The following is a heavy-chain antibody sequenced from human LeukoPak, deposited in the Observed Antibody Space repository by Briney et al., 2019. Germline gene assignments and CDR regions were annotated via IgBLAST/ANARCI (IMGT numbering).Heavy chain of an antibody. J-gene: IGHJ6*04. D-gene: IGHD3-16*01. V-gene: IGHV4-34*01. CDR2: IYHSGST. CDR1: VGSFSGYY. CDR3: ARGGLTLTMDV. Sequence: SETLSLTCAVYVGSFSGYYWSWIRQPPGKGLEWIGEIYHSGSTNYNPSLKNRVTMSVATSKNQFSLKLSSVTAADTAVYYCARGGLTLTMDVWGKGTTVTVSS.